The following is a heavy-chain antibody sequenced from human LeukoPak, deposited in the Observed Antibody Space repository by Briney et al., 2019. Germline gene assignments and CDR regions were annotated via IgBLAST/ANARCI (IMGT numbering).Heavy chain of an antibody. Sequence: PSETLSLTCTVSGGSISSGGYYWSWIRQHPGKGLEWIGYIYYSGSTYYNPSLKSRVTISVDTSKNQFSLKLSSVTAADTAVYYCARETIFSGPTYVWGSCQGYYFDYWGQGTLVTVSS. CDR1: GGSISSGGYY. CDR3: ARETIFSGPTYVWGSCQGYYFDY. D-gene: IGHD3-16*01. CDR2: IYYSGST. J-gene: IGHJ4*02. V-gene: IGHV4-31*03.